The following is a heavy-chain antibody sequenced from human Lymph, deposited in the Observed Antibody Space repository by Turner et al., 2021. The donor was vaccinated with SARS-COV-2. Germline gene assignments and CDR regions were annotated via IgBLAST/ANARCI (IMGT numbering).Heavy chain of an antibody. J-gene: IGHJ6*02. CDR2: ISYDGSNK. V-gene: IGHV3-30*18. Sequence: QVQLVESGGGVVQPRRSLRPSRAASGFTFSSYGMHWVRQAPGKGLEWVAVISYDGSNKYYADSVKGRFTISSDNSKNTLYLQMNSLRAEDTAVYYCAKVRSIFGVVIGGMDVWGQGTTVTVSS. CDR1: GFTFSSYG. D-gene: IGHD3-3*01. CDR3: AKVRSIFGVVIGGMDV.